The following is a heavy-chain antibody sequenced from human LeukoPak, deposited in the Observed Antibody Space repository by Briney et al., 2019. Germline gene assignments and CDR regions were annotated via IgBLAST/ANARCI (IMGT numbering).Heavy chain of an antibody. V-gene: IGHV4-59*01. D-gene: IGHD3-10*01. J-gene: IGHJ4*02. CDR2: IYYSGST. CDR1: GGSISSYY. CDR3: ARDRPLWFGELSSSPMYYFDY. Sequence: SETLSLTCTVSGGSISSYYWSWIRQPPGKGLEWTGYIYYSGSTNYNPSLKSRVTISVDTSKNQFSLKLSSVTAADTAVYYCARDRPLWFGELSSSPMYYFDYWGQGTLVTVSS.